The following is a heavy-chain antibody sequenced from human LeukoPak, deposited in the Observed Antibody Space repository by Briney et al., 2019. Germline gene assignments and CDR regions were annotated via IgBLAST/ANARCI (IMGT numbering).Heavy chain of an antibody. CDR2: IKQDGSEK. CDR3: AKLLSGYCSRTSCLNWFDP. V-gene: IGHV3-7*05. Sequence: PGGSLRLSCAASGFTFSSYWMSWVRQAPGKGLEWVANIKQDGSEKYYVDSVKGRFTISRDNSKNTLYLQMNSLRAEDTAVYYCAKLLSGYCSRTSCLNWFDPWGQGTLVTVSS. D-gene: IGHD2-2*01. CDR1: GFTFSSYW. J-gene: IGHJ5*02.